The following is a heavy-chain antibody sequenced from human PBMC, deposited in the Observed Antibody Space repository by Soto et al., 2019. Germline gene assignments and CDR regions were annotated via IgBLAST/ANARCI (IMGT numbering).Heavy chain of an antibody. D-gene: IGHD3-3*01. J-gene: IGHJ4*02. CDR2: IHDSGST. Sequence: QVQLQGSGPGLVRPSETLSLTCAVSGVSMSGFYWSWIRQPPGKGLEYIGYIHDSGSTYYNPSLTSRVNVSLDSSKNQFSLRLTSVTAADTAIYYCARGHLWLEDWGQGTLVTVSS. V-gene: IGHV4-59*01. CDR1: GVSMSGFY. CDR3: ARGHLWLED.